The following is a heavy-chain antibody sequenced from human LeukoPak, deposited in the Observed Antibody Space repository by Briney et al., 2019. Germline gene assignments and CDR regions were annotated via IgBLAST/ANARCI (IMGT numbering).Heavy chain of an antibody. Sequence: GESLKISCKGSGYTFTNYWIGWVRQMPGKGLEFMGIIYPGDSDTRYSPSFQGQVTISVDKSINTAYLQWSSLKASDSAMYYCASHTAVPKWGQGTLVTVSS. CDR1: GYTFTNYW. V-gene: IGHV5-51*01. CDR3: ASHTAVPK. J-gene: IGHJ4*02. D-gene: IGHD5-18*01. CDR2: IYPGDSDT.